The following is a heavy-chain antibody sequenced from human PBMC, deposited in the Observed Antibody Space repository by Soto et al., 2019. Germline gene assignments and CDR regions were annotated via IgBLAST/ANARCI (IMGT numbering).Heavy chain of an antibody. V-gene: IGHV3-23*01. J-gene: IGHJ4*02. CDR1: GFTFSSYA. CDR3: AKVGGVYCIGGSCYSEGPPPNLYYFDY. D-gene: IGHD2-15*01. CDR2: ISGIGGST. Sequence: GGSLRLSCAASGFTFSSYAISWVRQAPGKGLEWVSAISGIGGSTYYADSVKGRFTISRDNSKNTMYLQMNSLRAEDTAVYYCAKVGGVYCIGGSCYSEGPPPNLYYFDYWGQGTLVTVSS.